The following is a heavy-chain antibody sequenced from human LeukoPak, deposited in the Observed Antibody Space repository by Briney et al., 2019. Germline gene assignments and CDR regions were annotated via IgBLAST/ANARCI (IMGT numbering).Heavy chain of an antibody. V-gene: IGHV1-2*02. CDR2: INPNSGGT. CDR3: ARDYHYYDSSCYYHKLLFDY. Sequence: ASVKVSCKASGYTFTGYYMHWVRQAPGQGLEWMGWINPNSGGTNYAQKFQGRVTITRDTSISTAYMELSRLRSDDTAVYYCARDYHYYDSSCYYHKLLFDYWGQGPLVTVSS. CDR1: GYTFTGYY. J-gene: IGHJ4*02. D-gene: IGHD3-22*01.